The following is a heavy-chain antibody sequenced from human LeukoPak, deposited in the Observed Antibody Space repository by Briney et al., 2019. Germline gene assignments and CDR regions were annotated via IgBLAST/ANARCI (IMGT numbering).Heavy chain of an antibody. V-gene: IGHV1-3*01. Sequence: ASVNVSCTASGYTFTSYAMHWVRQAPGQRLEWMGWINAGNGNTKYSQKFQGRVTITRDTSASTAYMELSSLRSEDTAVYYCPRMGVPAAGGNWNYARYYYGMDVWGQGTTVTVSS. CDR3: PRMGVPAAGGNWNYARYYYGMDV. CDR2: INAGNGNT. CDR1: GYTFTSYA. D-gene: IGHD1-7*01. J-gene: IGHJ6*02.